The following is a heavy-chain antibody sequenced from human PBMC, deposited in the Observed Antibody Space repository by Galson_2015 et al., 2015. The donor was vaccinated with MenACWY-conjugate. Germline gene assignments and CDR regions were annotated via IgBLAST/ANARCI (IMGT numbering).Heavy chain of an antibody. V-gene: IGHV3-23*01. CDR2: VSGSGDNT. J-gene: IGHJ6*02. CDR3: ARDRVGWNSLR. D-gene: IGHD1-7*01. Sequence: SLRLSCAASGFTFSSYAMSWVRQTPGKGLEWVSAVSGSGDNTYYADSVKGRFTISRDNSKNTLDLQMNSLRVEDTAVYYCARDRVGWNSLRWGQGTTVTVSS. CDR1: GFTFSSYA.